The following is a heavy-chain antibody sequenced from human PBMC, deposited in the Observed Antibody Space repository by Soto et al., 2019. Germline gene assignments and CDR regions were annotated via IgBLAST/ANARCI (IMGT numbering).Heavy chain of an antibody. CDR1: GYTFTGYY. CDR2: INPNSGGT. J-gene: IGHJ6*02. D-gene: IGHD2-2*01. V-gene: IGHV1-2*04. Sequence: GASVKVSCKASGYTFTGYYMHWVRQAPGQGLEWMGWINPNSGGTNYAQKFQGWVTKTRDTSISTAYMELSRLRSDDTAVYYCARAPDIVVVPAASYYYYGMDVWGQGTTVTVSS. CDR3: ARAPDIVVVPAASYYYYGMDV.